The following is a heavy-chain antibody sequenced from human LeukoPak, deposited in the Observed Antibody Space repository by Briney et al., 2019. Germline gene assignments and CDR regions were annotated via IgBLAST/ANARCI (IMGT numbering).Heavy chain of an antibody. V-gene: IGHV3-23*01. J-gene: IGHJ6*02. CDR3: AKGRSPLDYYYYGMDV. CDR2: ISGSDGST. Sequence: GGSLRLSCAASGFTFSSYAMSWVRQAPGKGLEWVSAISGSDGSTYYADSVKGRFTISRDNSKNTLYLQMNSLRAEDTAVYYCAKGRSPLDYYYYGMDVWGQGTTVTVSS. CDR1: GFTFSSYA.